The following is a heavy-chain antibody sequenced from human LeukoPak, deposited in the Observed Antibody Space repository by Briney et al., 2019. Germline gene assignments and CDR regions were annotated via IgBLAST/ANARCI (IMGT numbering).Heavy chain of an antibody. V-gene: IGHV3-48*03. Sequence: QPGGSLRLSCAASGFTFSSYEMNWVRQAPGKGLEWVSYISSSGSTIYYADSVKGRFTISRDNAKNSLYMQMNSLRAEDTAVYYCGRGLDYGDYFDYWGQGTMVTVSS. D-gene: IGHD4-17*01. CDR1: GFTFSSYE. CDR3: GRGLDYGDYFDY. J-gene: IGHJ4*02. CDR2: ISSSGSTI.